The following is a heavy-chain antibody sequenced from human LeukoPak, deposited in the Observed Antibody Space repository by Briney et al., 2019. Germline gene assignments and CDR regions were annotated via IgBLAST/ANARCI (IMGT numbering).Heavy chain of an antibody. D-gene: IGHD1-14*01. V-gene: IGHV3-48*03. Sequence: GGSLRLSCAASGFTFSSYEMNWVRQAPGKGLEWVSYITSSGSTTYYADSVKGRFTISRDNAKNSLYLQMNSLRAEDTAVYYCARVTFNYFDYWGQGTLVTVSS. CDR2: ITSSGSTT. CDR3: ARVTFNYFDY. CDR1: GFTFSSYE. J-gene: IGHJ4*02.